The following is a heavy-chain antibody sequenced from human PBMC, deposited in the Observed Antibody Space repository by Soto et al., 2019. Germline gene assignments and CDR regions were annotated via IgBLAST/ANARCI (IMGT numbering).Heavy chain of an antibody. D-gene: IGHD5-12*01. Sequence: GGSLRLSCTASGFTFGDYAMSWFRQAPGKGLEWVGFIRSKAYGGTTEYAASVKGRFTISRDDSKSIAYLQMNSLKTEDTAVYYCTVEMATISHDYWGQGTLVTVSS. CDR1: GFTFGDYA. V-gene: IGHV3-49*03. J-gene: IGHJ4*02. CDR3: TVEMATISHDY. CDR2: IRSKAYGGTT.